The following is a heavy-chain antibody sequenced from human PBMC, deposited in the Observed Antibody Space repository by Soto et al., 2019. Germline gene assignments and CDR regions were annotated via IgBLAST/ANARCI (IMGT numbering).Heavy chain of an antibody. V-gene: IGHV3-30-3*01. CDR1: GFTFSSYA. CDR3: ARDRRQWLVRTPR. J-gene: IGHJ4*02. Sequence: QPGGSLRLSCAASGFTFSSYAMHWVRQAPGKGLEWVAVISYDGSNKYYADSVKGRFTISRDNSKNTLYLQMNGLRAEDTAVYYCARDRRQWLVRTPRWGQGTLVTVSS. CDR2: ISYDGSNK. D-gene: IGHD6-19*01.